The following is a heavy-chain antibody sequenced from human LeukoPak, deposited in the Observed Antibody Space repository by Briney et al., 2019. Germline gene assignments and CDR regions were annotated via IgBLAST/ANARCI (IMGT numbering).Heavy chain of an antibody. J-gene: IGHJ4*02. V-gene: IGHV5-51*01. Sequence: GESLKISCKESDHTLNVYWIAWVRQMPGRGLEWMGIIFLDDSQIEYNPSFQGQITISADKSVKTAYLQWDSLQTSDTALYYCATSTYSVAAHIDYWGQGTPVTVST. CDR2: IFLDDSQI. CDR3: ATSTYSVAAHIDY. CDR1: DHTLNVYW. D-gene: IGHD2-21*01.